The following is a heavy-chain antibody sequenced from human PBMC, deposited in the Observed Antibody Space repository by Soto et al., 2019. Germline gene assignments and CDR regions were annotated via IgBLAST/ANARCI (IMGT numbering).Heavy chain of an antibody. J-gene: IGHJ5*02. CDR1: GYTFTGYY. Sequence: WASVKVSCKASGYTFTGYYMHWVRQAPGQGLEWMGWINPNSGGTNYAQKFQGRVTMTRDTSISTAYMELSRLRSDDTAVYYCARTTYYYDSSAHKTPSFDPWGQGTLVTVSS. D-gene: IGHD3-22*01. CDR2: INPNSGGT. CDR3: ARTTYYYDSSAHKTPSFDP. V-gene: IGHV1-2*02.